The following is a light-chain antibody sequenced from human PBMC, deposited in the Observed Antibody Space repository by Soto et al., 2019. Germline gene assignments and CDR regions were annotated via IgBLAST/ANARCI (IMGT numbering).Light chain of an antibody. J-gene: IGLJ2*01. V-gene: IGLV2-8*01. CDR2: EVS. CDR1: SSDVGGYNY. Sequence: QSAPTQPPSASGSPGQSVTISCTGASSDVGGYNYVSWYQQHPGKAPKLMIYEVSERPSGVPDRFSGSKSGNTASLTVSGLQAEDEADYYCSSYAGSNNVIFGGGTKLPS. CDR3: SSYAGSNNVI.